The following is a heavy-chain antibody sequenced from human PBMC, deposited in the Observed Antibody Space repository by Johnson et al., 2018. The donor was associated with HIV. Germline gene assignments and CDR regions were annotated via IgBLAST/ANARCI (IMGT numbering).Heavy chain of an antibody. CDR1: GFTFSNYA. D-gene: IGHD3-22*01. CDR2: ISSDGSAK. J-gene: IGHJ3*02. Sequence: QVQLVESGGGVVQPGGSLRLSCAASGFTFSNYAVHWVRQAPGKGLEWVAVISSDGSAKYYADSVKGRFTISRDNSKNTLYLQMNSLRAEDTAVYYCAWGRYDSSGPGSAFDIWGQGTMVTVSS. V-gene: IGHV3-30-3*01. CDR3: AWGRYDSSGPGSAFDI.